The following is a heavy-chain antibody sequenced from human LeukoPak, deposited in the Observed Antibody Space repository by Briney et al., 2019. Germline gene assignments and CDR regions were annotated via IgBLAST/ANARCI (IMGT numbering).Heavy chain of an antibody. Sequence: PGGSLRLSCAASRFTFSSYAMSWVRQAPGKGLEWVSGISDSGGSTYYADSVKGRFTISRDNSKNTLYVQMNSLRAEDTAVYYCAKGPLSTPIDAFDIWGQGTMVTVSS. D-gene: IGHD2-2*01. J-gene: IGHJ3*02. CDR2: ISDSGGST. V-gene: IGHV3-23*01. CDR3: AKGPLSTPIDAFDI. CDR1: RFTFSSYA.